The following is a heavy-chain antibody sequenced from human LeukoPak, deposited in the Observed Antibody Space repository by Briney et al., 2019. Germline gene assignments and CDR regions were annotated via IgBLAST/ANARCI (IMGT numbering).Heavy chain of an antibody. CDR1: GFTFSSYS. J-gene: IGHJ4*02. CDR3: ARVRDYYDSSGRYPFDY. V-gene: IGHV3-21*01. D-gene: IGHD3-22*01. CDR2: ISSSSSYI. Sequence: GGALRLSCAASGFTFSSYSMTWVRQAPGKGLGWVSSISSSSSYIYYADSVKGRFTISRDNAKNSLYLQMNSLRAEDTAVYYCARVRDYYDSSGRYPFDYWGQGTLVTVSS.